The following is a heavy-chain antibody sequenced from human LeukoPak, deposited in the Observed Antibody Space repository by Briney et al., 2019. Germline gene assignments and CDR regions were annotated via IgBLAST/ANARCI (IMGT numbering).Heavy chain of an antibody. CDR2: ISSSGSTI. Sequence: GGSLRLSCAASGFTFSDYYMTWIRQAPGKGLEWVSYISSSGSTIYYADSVKGRFTISRDNAKNSLYLQMNSLRAEDTAVYYCARDLIAVTTRVYYYYYYMDVWGKGTTVTISS. V-gene: IGHV3-11*01. CDR3: ARDLIAVTTRVYYYYYYMDV. D-gene: IGHD4-17*01. CDR1: GFTFSDYY. J-gene: IGHJ6*03.